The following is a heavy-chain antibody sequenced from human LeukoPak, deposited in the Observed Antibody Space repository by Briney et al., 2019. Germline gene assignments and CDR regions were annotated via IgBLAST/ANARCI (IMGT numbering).Heavy chain of an antibody. J-gene: IGHJ4*02. CDR1: GFTFSSYR. CDR3: ANLVGFCTSTSCG. V-gene: IGHV3-23*01. Sequence: GGSLRLSCAASGFTFSSYRMNWVRQAPGKGRAWVSAISGSDGITYYADSVKGRFTISRDNSKNTLFLQMNSLRAEDTAVYYCANLVGFCTSTSCGWGQGTLVTVSS. CDR2: ISGSDGIT. D-gene: IGHD2-2*01.